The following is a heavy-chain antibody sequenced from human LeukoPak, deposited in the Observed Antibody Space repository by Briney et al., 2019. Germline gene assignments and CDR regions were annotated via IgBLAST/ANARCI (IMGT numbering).Heavy chain of an antibody. V-gene: IGHV3-30*02. CDR1: GFTFSSYS. CDR3: AKDRCSNGIGCYYYYMEV. D-gene: IGHD2-8*01. Sequence: QLGGSLRLSCAASGFTFSSYSMNWVRQAPGKGLEWVAYIQYDRTNEQYAHSVKGRFRISRDNSNNILYLQMNSLRTEDTAVYYCAKDRCSNGIGCYYYYMEVWGKGTTVTISS. CDR2: IQYDRTNE. J-gene: IGHJ6*03.